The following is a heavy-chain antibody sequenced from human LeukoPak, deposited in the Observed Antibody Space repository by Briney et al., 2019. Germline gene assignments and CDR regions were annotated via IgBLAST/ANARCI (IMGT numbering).Heavy chain of an antibody. D-gene: IGHD2-21*02. CDR3: ARTVTAEYCFDY. CDR1: GGSISSGGYY. CDR2: IYYSGST. Sequence: SETLSLTCTVSGGSISSGGYYWSWIRQHPGKGLEWIGYIYYSGSTYYNPSLKSRVTISVDTSKNQFSLKLGSVTAADTAVYYCARTVTAEYCFDYWGQGTLVTVSS. V-gene: IGHV4-31*03. J-gene: IGHJ4*02.